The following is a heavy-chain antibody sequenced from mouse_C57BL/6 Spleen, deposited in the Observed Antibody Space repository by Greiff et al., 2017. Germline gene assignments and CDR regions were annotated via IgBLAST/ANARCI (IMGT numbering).Heavy chain of an antibody. CDR2: IHPNSGST. CDR3: ARYYYGSSYGMDY. V-gene: IGHV1-64*01. D-gene: IGHD1-1*01. Sequence: QVQLKQPGAELVKPGASVKLSCKASGYTFTSYWMHWVKQRPGQGLEWIGMIHPNSGSTNYNEKFKSKATLTVDKSSSTAYMQLSSLTSEDSAVYYCARYYYGSSYGMDYWGQGTSVTVSS. J-gene: IGHJ4*01. CDR1: GYTFTSYW.